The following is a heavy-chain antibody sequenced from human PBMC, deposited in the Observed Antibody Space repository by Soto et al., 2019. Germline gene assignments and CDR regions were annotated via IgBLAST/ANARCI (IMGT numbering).Heavy chain of an antibody. CDR3: AKALGYCTSTTCSIDY. J-gene: IGHJ4*02. Sequence: QVQLVESGGGVVQPGRSLRLSCAASGFTFSTYGRHWVRQAPGNGLEWVAVISYDGSNKYYADSVKGRFTISRDSSKNKLYLQMNSLRDEDTAVYYCAKALGYCTSTTCSIDYWGQGTLVTVSS. V-gene: IGHV3-30*18. D-gene: IGHD2-2*01. CDR1: GFTFSTYG. CDR2: ISYDGSNK.